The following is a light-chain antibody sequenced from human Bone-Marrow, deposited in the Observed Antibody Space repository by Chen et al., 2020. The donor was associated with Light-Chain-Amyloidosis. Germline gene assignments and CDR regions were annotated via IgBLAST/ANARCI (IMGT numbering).Light chain of an antibody. V-gene: IGKV4-1*01. CDR2: WAS. J-gene: IGKJ1*01. CDR1: QSILYSSKNKTY. Sequence: DIVMTQSPDSLAVSLGGRATINCRSSQSILYSSKNKTYLAWYQQKPGQPPKMLIYWASTRESGVPDRFSGGGSETDFTLTISSLQAEDVAVYYCHQYFSTPPTFGQGTKVEVK. CDR3: HQYFSTPPT.